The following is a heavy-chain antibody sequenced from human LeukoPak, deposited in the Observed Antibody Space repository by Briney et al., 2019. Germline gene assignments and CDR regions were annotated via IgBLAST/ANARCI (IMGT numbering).Heavy chain of an antibody. CDR1: GYTLTSYY. D-gene: IGHD4-11*01. CDR2: INPSGGST. J-gene: IGHJ6*03. CDR3: ARGGYSNYYMDV. Sequence: ASVTLSCMPYGYTLTSYYMHWVRQPPGQGLEWMGTINPSGGSTSYAQKFQGRVTMTRDMSTRTVYVELSSLRSEDTAVYYCARGGYSNYYMDVWGKGTTVTVSS. V-gene: IGHV1-46*01.